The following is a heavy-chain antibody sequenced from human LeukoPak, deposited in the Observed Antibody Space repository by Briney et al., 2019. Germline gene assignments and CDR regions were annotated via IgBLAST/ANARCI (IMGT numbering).Heavy chain of an antibody. V-gene: IGHV4-34*01. J-gene: IGHJ4*02. D-gene: IGHD2-15*01. CDR1: GGSFSGYY. CDR3: ARPRGWFTRYFGY. Sequence: SETLSLTCAVYGGSFSGYYWSWIRQPPGKGLEWIGEINRSGSTNYNPSLKSRVTISVDTSKNQFSLKLSSVTAADTAVYYCARPRGWFTRYFGYWGQGTLVTVSS. CDR2: INRSGST.